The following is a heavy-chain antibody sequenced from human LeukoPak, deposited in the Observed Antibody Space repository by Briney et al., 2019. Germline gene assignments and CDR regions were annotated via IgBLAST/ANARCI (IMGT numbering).Heavy chain of an antibody. V-gene: IGHV4-34*01. CDR2: INHSGST. Sequence: NPSETLSLTCAVYGGSFSGYYWSWIRQPPGKGLEWIGEINHSGSTNYNPSLKSRVTISVDTSKNQFSLKLSSVTAADTAVYYCARGRPHGNDYWGQGTLVTVSS. CDR1: GGSFSGYY. D-gene: IGHD4-23*01. J-gene: IGHJ4*02. CDR3: ARGRPHGNDY.